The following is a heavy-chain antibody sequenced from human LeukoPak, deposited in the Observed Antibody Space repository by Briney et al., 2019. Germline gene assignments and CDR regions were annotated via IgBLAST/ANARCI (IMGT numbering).Heavy chain of an antibody. CDR3: ARDSSSWSYYFDY. CDR2: IYYSGST. CDR1: GGSISSSSYY. D-gene: IGHD6-13*01. Sequence: SETLSLTCTVSGGSISSSSYYWGWIRQPPGKGLEWVGSIYYSGSTYYNPSLKSRVTISVDTSKNQFSLKLSSVTAADTAVYYCARDSSSWSYYFDYWGQGTLVTVSS. V-gene: IGHV4-39*07. J-gene: IGHJ4*02.